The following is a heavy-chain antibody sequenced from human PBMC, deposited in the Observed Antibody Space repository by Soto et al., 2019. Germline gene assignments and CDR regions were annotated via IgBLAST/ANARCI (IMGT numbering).Heavy chain of an antibody. CDR1: GFTFSSYG. J-gene: IGHJ4*02. CDR2: ISYAGSNK. Sequence: QVQLVESGGGVVQPGKSLRLSCAASGFTFSSYGMHWVRQAPGRGPEWVAFISYAGSNKYYEASVKGRFTISRDNSENTLYLQMKSLRVEDMAVYYCAKGGERGSASDPPPLLWGQGTLVTVSS. V-gene: IGHV3-30*18. D-gene: IGHD6-19*01. CDR3: AKGGERGSASDPPPLL.